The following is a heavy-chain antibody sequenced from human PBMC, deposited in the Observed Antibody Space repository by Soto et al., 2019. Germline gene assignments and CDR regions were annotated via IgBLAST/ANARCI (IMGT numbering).Heavy chain of an antibody. CDR2: IYKSSTT. CDR1: GDSISTVDYF. CDR3: ARGRYCLTGRCFPNWFDS. D-gene: IGHD2-15*01. V-gene: IGHV4-30-4*01. Sequence: TLSITCSVSGDSISTVDYFWAWIRQPPGQALEYIGYIYKSSTTYYNPSFESRVAISLDTSKSQFSLNVTSVTAADTAVYFCARGRYCLTGRCFPNWFDSWGQGTLVTVYS. J-gene: IGHJ5*01.